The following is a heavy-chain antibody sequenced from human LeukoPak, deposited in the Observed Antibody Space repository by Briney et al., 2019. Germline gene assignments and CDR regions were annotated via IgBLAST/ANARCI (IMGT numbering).Heavy chain of an antibody. D-gene: IGHD4-11*01. V-gene: IGHV3-74*01. CDR3: ARVGRLQSFDASDI. CDR2: IDGDGSST. CDR1: GFPFSYYW. J-gene: IGHJ3*02. Sequence: PGGSLRLSCAASGFPFSYYWMHWVRQAPGKGLVWVSRIDGDGSSTSYADPVKGRFSISRDNAKNTVYLQMDSLRAEDTAVYYCARVGRLQSFDASDIWGQGTTVTVSS.